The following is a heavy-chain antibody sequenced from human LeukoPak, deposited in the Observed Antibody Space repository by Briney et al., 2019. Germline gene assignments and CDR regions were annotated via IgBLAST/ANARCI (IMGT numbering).Heavy chain of an antibody. V-gene: IGHV1-8*01. Sequence: ASVKVSCKASGYTFSTYDITWVRQATGQGLEWMGWMNPNSGNTGYAQKFQGRVTMTWDSSISTAYMELSSLRSEDTAVYYCARGVRNLLVSDFWGQGTLVTVSS. J-gene: IGHJ4*02. CDR3: ARGVRNLLVSDF. CDR1: GYTFSTYD. D-gene: IGHD6-13*01. CDR2: MNPNSGNT.